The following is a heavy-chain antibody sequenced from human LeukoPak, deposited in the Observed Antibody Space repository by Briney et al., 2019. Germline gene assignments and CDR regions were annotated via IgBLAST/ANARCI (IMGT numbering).Heavy chain of an antibody. D-gene: IGHD6-6*01. CDR2: INLGGGST. J-gene: IGHJ4*02. CDR3: ARDVAPRPGSPHYFDL. V-gene: IGHV1-46*01. Sequence: ASVKVSCKASGYTFINYCLHWVRQAPGQGPEWMGIINLGGGSTNYAQQFQDRVTMTRDMSPSPVYMELSSLRSEDTAVYYCARDVAPRPGSPHYFDLWAERPLHSLSS. CDR1: GYTFINYC.